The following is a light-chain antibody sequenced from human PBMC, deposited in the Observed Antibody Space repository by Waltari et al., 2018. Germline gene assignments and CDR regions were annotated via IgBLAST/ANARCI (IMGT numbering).Light chain of an antibody. V-gene: IGKV3-20*01. J-gene: IGKJ1*01. CDR3: QQYGSSPPLT. Sequence: IVLTQSPGTLALSPGERATLPCRTSQAINSNYVAWYQQKPGQAPRLLMYGTSNRATGTPDRFTGSGSGTDFTLTISRLEPEDFAVYYCQQYGSSPPLTFGQGTKVEIK. CDR2: GTS. CDR1: QAINSNY.